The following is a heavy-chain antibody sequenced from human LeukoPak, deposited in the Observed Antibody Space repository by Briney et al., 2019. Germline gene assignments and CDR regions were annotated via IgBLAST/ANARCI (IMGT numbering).Heavy chain of an antibody. CDR1: GFTFSNYG. CDR3: AELGITMIGGV. Sequence: GGSLRLSCAAAGFTFSNYGMSWVRQAPGEGLEWVSGIRGSRGRTYYADSVKGRFTISRDNAKNSLYLQMNSLRAEDTAVYYCAELGITMIGGVWGKGTTVTISS. D-gene: IGHD3-10*02. J-gene: IGHJ6*04. CDR2: IRGSRGRT. V-gene: IGHV3-23*01.